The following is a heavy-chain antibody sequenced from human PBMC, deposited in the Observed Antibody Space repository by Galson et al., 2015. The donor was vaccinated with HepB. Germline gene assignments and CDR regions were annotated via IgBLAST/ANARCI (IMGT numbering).Heavy chain of an antibody. Sequence: LTCTVSGGSISTYYWSWIRQPPGKGLEWIGYIYYSGSTNYNPSLKSRVSMSVDTSKSQFSLKLSSVTAADTAVYYCARNAPPDTSGYYYFDSWGQGTLVTVSS. CDR3: ARNAPPDTSGYYYFDS. J-gene: IGHJ4*02. V-gene: IGHV4-59*01. D-gene: IGHD3-22*01. CDR1: GGSISTYY. CDR2: IYYSGST.